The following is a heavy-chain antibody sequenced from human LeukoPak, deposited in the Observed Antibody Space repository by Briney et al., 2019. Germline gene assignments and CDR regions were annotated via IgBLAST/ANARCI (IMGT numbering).Heavy chain of an antibody. CDR2: INPNSGGT. J-gene: IGHJ4*02. D-gene: IGHD2-15*01. CDR1: GYTFTGYY. V-gene: IGHV1-2*06. CDR3: ARIACSGGSCYDLYYFDY. Sequence: ASVKVSCKASGYTFTGYYMHWVRQAPGQGLEWMGRINPNSGGTNYAQKLQGRVTMTTDTSTSTAYMELRSLRSDDTAVYYCARIACSGGSCYDLYYFDYWGQGTLVTVSS.